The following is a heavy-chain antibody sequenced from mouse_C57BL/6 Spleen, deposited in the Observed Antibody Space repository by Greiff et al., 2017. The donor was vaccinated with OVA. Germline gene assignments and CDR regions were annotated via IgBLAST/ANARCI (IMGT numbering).Heavy chain of an antibody. CDR2: ISSGSSTT. Sequence: EVQRVESGGGLVKPGGSLKLSCAASGFTFSDYGMHWVRQAPEKGLEWVAYISSGSSTTYYADTVKGRFTISRDNAKNTLFLQMTSLRSEDTAMYYCAREYYNTWFAYWGQGTLVTVSA. D-gene: IGHD1-1*01. CDR1: GFTFSDYG. V-gene: IGHV5-17*01. CDR3: AREYYNTWFAY. J-gene: IGHJ3*01.